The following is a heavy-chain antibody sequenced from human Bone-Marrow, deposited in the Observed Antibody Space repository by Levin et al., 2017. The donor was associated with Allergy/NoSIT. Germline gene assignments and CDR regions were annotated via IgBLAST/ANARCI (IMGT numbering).Heavy chain of an antibody. CDR1: GGSIRTTSHF. Sequence: SQTLSLTCTVSGGSIRTTSHFWGWIRQPPGKGLEWLGSISYYGTTYYNPSLKSRATISADTSKNHFSLKLSSVTAADTAVYYCARRLELSWFDPWGQGTLVAVSS. V-gene: IGHV4-39*07. CDR3: ARRLELSWFDP. D-gene: IGHD1-7*01. J-gene: IGHJ5*02. CDR2: ISYYGTT.